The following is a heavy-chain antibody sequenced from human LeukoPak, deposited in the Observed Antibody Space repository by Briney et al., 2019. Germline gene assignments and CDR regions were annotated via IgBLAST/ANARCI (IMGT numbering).Heavy chain of an antibody. CDR2: IYPSGGWT. J-gene: IGHJ5*02. CDR1: GASFINYY. CDR3: ARDVPHNCFDP. V-gene: IGHV1-46*01. Sequence: ASVKVSCKASGASFINYYIHWVRQAPGQGLEWVGLIYPSGGWTNYAQKFQGRVTMTTDTSTSTVYMELGSLRSEDTAIYYCARDVPHNCFDPWGQGTLVTVSP.